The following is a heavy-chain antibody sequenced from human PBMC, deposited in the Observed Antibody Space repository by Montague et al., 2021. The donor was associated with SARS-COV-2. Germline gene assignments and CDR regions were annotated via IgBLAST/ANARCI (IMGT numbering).Heavy chain of an antibody. CDR3: ARGADYDFWSGFLGYKWFGP. CDR2: ITHRAST. Sequence: SETLSLTCAVSTDSFSSYYWCCILHIPGKGLEWIGEITHRASTTHNPPLQNRVTISVDKSKKQVSLKLRSLTAAATAVYYCARGADYDFWSGFLGYKWFGPWGQGTPVTVSS. J-gene: IGHJ5*02. D-gene: IGHD3-3*01. V-gene: IGHV4-34*01. CDR1: TDSFSSYY.